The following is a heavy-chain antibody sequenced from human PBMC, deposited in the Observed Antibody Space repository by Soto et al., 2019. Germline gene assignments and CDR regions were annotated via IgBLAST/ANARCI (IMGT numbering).Heavy chain of an antibody. D-gene: IGHD5-12*01. J-gene: IGHJ5*02. CDR3: ARDTYSGYDFGL. Sequence: PSETLSLTCSVSGASFAGGSYYWSWVLQPPGTGLEWIGSLPSSGRPFYNPSLTSRGTISADTSQNQLSLQLTSVTAADTAVYYCARDTYSGYDFGLWGQGTLVTVSS. V-gene: IGHV4-30-4*01. CDR1: GASFAGGSYY. CDR2: LPSSGRP.